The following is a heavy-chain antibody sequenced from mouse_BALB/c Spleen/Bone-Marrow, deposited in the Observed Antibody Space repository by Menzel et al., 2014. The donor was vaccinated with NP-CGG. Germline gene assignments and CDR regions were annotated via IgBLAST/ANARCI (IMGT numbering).Heavy chain of an antibody. CDR2: INPSTGYT. V-gene: IGHV1-7*01. CDR1: GYTFTSYW. CDR3: ARSNYPAWFAY. D-gene: IGHD2-5*01. J-gene: IGHJ3*01. Sequence: QVQLQQSGAELAKPGASVKMSCKASGYTFTSYWMHWVRQRPGQGLEWIGYINPSTGYTEYNQKFKDKATLTADKSSSTAYMQLSSLTSEDSAFYYGARSNYPAWFAYWGQGTLVTVSA.